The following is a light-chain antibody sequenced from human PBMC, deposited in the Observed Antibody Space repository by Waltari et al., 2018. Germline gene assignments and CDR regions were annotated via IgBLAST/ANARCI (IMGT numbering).Light chain of an antibody. J-gene: IGLJ2*01. V-gene: IGLV1-44*01. CDR2: GNN. CDR3: SSWDGSLNGVV. Sequence: QSVLTQPPSASATAGQRVTIPCSGSGPNIGTNTVNWYQQVPGTAPKLVIYGNNQRPPGVPDRISGSKSGTSGSLAISGLQSEDEADYYCSSWDGSLNGVVFGGGTRLTVL. CDR1: GPNIGTNT.